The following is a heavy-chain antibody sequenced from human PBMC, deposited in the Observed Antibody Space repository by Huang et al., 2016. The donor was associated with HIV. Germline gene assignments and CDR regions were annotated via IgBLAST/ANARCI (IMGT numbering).Heavy chain of an antibody. CDR3: ARHFSYYDSSGYTPWDAFDI. Sequence: QLQLQGSGPGLVKPSETLSLTCTVSGGSITSSSYYWGWIRQPPGKGLEWVGSIYYSGSNDYSPSLKSRVTVSVDTSKNQVSLKLSSVTAADTAVYYCARHFSYYDSSGYTPWDAFDIWGQGTMVTVSS. D-gene: IGHD3-22*01. J-gene: IGHJ3*02. CDR2: IYYSGSN. CDR1: GGSITSSSYY. V-gene: IGHV4-39*01.